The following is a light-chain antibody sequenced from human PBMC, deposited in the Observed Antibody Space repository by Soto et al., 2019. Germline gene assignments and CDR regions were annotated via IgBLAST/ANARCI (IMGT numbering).Light chain of an antibody. J-gene: IGKJ5*01. CDR2: GAS. CDR1: QTVSDSF. CDR3: QQSASPQIT. V-gene: IGKV3-20*01. Sequence: QTVSDSFLAWYQQKPGQAPSLLIYGASSRATGIPDRFSGSGSGTDFTLTISRLEPEDFTVYYCQQSASPQITFG.